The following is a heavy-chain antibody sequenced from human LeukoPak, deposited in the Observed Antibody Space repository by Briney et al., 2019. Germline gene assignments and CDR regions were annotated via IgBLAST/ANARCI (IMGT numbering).Heavy chain of an antibody. J-gene: IGHJ6*02. Sequence: SETLSLTCTVSGGSISSYYWSWIRQPPGKGLEWIGYIYYSGSTNYNPSLKSRVTISVDKSKNQFSLKLSSVTAADTAVYYCARDHYYDSSGYYYFSYYYGMDVWGQGTTVTVSS. D-gene: IGHD3-22*01. CDR2: IYYSGST. CDR1: GGSISSYY. CDR3: ARDHYYDSSGYYYFSYYYGMDV. V-gene: IGHV4-59*12.